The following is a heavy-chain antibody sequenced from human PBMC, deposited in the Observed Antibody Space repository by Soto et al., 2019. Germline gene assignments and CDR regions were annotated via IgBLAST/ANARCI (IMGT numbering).Heavy chain of an antibody. D-gene: IGHD1-1*01. Sequence: QVQLEQSGAEVKKPGSSVKVSCKASGGTFRNSAISWVRQAPGQGLEWMGGIMPIFRTPDYSQKFQGRVTITADESTCTDYVELSGLRSDATAVYYCARDNDRPQLGGNYYYILDVWGQGTTVTVSS. CDR3: ARDNDRPQLGGNYYYILDV. J-gene: IGHJ6*02. CDR1: GGTFRNSA. V-gene: IGHV1-69*12. CDR2: IMPIFRTP.